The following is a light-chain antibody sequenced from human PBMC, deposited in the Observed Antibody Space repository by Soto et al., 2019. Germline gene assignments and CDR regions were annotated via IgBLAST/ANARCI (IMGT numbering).Light chain of an antibody. CDR3: CSHAGSSVV. Sequence: QSVLTQPRSVSGSPGQSVTISCTGTSSDVGRYSFVSWYQQHPGKAPKLIIYDVYKRPSGVPDRFSGSKSGNTASLTISGLQAEDETDYYCCSHAGSSVVFGTGTKVPVL. V-gene: IGLV2-11*01. CDR1: SSDVGRYSF. CDR2: DVY. J-gene: IGLJ1*01.